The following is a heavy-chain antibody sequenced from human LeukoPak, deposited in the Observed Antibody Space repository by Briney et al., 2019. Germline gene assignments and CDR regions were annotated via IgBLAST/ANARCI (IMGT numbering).Heavy chain of an antibody. Sequence: GGSLRLSCAASGFSFSDYAMSWVRQAPGKGLEWLSAITGPGEGTWYADSVQGRFTTSRDNSKNPLYLQMNSLRAEDPAVYFCAKRMYGWYQIDYWGQGTLVTVSS. CDR2: ITGPGEGT. V-gene: IGHV3-23*01. CDR1: GFSFSDYA. CDR3: AKRMYGWYQIDY. J-gene: IGHJ4*02. D-gene: IGHD6-19*01.